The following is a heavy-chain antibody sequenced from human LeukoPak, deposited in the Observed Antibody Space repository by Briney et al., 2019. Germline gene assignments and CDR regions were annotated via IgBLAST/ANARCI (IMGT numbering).Heavy chain of an antibody. CDR2: MNPNSGNT. Sequence: ASVKVSCKASGYTFTSYDINWVRQATGQGLEWMGWMNPNSGNTGYAQKFQGRVTMTRSTSISTAYTELSSLRSEDTAVYYCARGPLDMTTVKYYYYGMDVWGQGTTVTVSS. V-gene: IGHV1-8*01. CDR1: GYTFTSYD. J-gene: IGHJ6*02. D-gene: IGHD4-17*01. CDR3: ARGPLDMTTVKYYYYGMDV.